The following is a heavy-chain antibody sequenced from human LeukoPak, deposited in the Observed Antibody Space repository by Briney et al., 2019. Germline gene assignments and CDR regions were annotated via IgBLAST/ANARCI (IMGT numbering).Heavy chain of an antibody. CDR1: GYTFTSYY. J-gene: IGHJ4*02. D-gene: IGHD6-13*01. Sequence: ASVKVSCEASGYTFTSYYMHWVRQAPGQGLEWMGIINPSGGSTSYAQKFQGRVTMTRDTSTSTVYMEPSSLRSEDTAVYYCARFPASSSWYKGELFDYWGQGTLVTVSS. V-gene: IGHV1-46*01. CDR2: INPSGGST. CDR3: ARFPASSSWYKGELFDY.